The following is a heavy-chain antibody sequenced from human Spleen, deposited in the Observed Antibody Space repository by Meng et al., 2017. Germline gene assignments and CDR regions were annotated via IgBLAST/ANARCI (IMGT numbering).Heavy chain of an antibody. Sequence: QVQQQQCVAGVLSPSETLSLTCVVAGGSFSDYYWSWIRQPPGKGLEWIGEINHSGSTNYNPSLESRATISVDTSQNNLSLKLSSVTAADSAVYYCARGPTTMAHDFDYWGQGTLVTVSS. V-gene: IGHV4-34*01. CDR3: ARGPTTMAHDFDY. J-gene: IGHJ4*02. CDR1: GGSFSDYY. D-gene: IGHD4-11*01. CDR2: INHSGST.